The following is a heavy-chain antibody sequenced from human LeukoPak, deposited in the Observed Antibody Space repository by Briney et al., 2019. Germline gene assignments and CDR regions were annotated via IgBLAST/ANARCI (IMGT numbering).Heavy chain of an antibody. V-gene: IGHV3-30*18. CDR2: ISYDGSNK. J-gene: IGHJ3*02. Sequence: GGSLRLSCAASGFTFRSYGMHWVRQAPGKGLEGVAVISYDGSNKYYADSVKGRFTISRDNSKNTLYLQMNSLRAEDTAVYYCAKDKGWCSGGSCYSGAFDIWGQGTMVTVSS. CDR1: GFTFRSYG. CDR3: AKDKGWCSGGSCYSGAFDI. D-gene: IGHD2-15*01.